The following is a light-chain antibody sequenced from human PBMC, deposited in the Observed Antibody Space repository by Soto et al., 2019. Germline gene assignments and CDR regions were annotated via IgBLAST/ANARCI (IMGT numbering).Light chain of an antibody. CDR1: SSDVGGYNY. V-gene: IGLV2-14*01. Sequence: QSALTQPASVSGSPGQSITISCTGTSSDVGGYNYVSWYQHHPGKAPKVMIYEVSNRPSGISNRISGSKAGNTASLTISGLQAEDEADYYCSSYTSSSTLVFGGGTKLTVL. CDR2: EVS. J-gene: IGLJ2*01. CDR3: SSYTSSSTLV.